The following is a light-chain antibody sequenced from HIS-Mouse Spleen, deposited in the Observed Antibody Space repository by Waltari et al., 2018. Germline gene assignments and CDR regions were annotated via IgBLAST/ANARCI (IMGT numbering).Light chain of an antibody. Sequence: DIQLTQSPSFLSASVGDRVTITCRASQGISSYLALYQQKPGKAPKLLIYAASTLQSWVPSRFSGSGSGTEFTLTISSLQHEDFATYYCQQLNSYPPTFGQGTKVEIK. J-gene: IGKJ1*01. CDR1: QGISSY. CDR3: QQLNSYPPT. V-gene: IGKV1-9*01. CDR2: AAS.